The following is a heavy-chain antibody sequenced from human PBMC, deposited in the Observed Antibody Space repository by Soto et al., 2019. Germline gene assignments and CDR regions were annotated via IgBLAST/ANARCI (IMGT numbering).Heavy chain of an antibody. D-gene: IGHD4-17*01. CDR2: IYHSGST. CDR1: SGSISSSNW. CDR3: ARRTVTDYYYYYMDV. J-gene: IGHJ6*03. V-gene: IGHV4-4*02. Sequence: QVQLQESGPGLVKPSGTLSLTCAVSSGSISSSNWWSWVRQPPGKGLEWVGEIYHSGSTNYNPSLKIRVNISIDKSKNQSSLKLSSVTAADTAVYYCARRTVTDYYYYYMDVWGKGTTVTVSS.